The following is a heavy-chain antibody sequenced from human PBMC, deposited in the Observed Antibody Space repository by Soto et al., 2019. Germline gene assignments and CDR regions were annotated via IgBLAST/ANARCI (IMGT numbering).Heavy chain of an antibody. J-gene: IGHJ4*02. D-gene: IGHD2-15*01. V-gene: IGHV3-30*18. CDR3: AKVALPGYCGTGSCYVIDY. CDR2: ISDDGTNK. Sequence: QVHLVESGGGVVQPGRSLRLSCAASGSTFSSYGMHWLRQTPAKGLEWVAAISDDGTNKYYEDSVKGRVTVSRDNSDNTLYLQMNSLRAEDTAVYYCAKVALPGYCGTGSCYVIDYWGQGTRVTVSS. CDR1: GSTFSSYG.